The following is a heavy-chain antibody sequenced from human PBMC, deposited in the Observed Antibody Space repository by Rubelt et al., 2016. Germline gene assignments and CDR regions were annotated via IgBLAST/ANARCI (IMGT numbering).Heavy chain of an antibody. J-gene: IGHJ4*02. Sequence: QVQLVQSGAEVKKPGASVKVSCKASGYTFTSYAMHWVRQAPGQRLEWMGWINAGNGNTKYSQKFQGRVTITRDTSTDTAYMERSSLRSEDTAVYYCATEEDSSGYYFYYWGQGTLVTVSS. CDR2: INAGNGNT. D-gene: IGHD3-22*01. CDR1: GYTFTSYA. CDR3: ATEEDSSGYYFYY. V-gene: IGHV1-3*01.